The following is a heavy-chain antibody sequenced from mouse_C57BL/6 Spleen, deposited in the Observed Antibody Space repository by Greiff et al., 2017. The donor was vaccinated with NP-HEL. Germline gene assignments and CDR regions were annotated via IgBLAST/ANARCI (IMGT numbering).Heavy chain of an antibody. D-gene: IGHD2-4*01. V-gene: IGHV14-4*01. CDR3: TTRGRLRPSFAY. CDR2: IDPENGDT. CDR1: GFNIKDDY. Sequence: EVQLKESGAELVRPGASVKLSCTASGFNIKDDYMHWVKQRPEQGLEWIGWIDPENGDTEYASKFQGKATITADTSSNTAYLQLSSLTSEDTAVYYCTTRGRLRPSFAYWGQGTLVTVSA. J-gene: IGHJ3*01.